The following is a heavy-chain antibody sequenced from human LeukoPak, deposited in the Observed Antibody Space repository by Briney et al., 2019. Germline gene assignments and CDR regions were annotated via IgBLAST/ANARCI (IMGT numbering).Heavy chain of an antibody. CDR2: INHSGST. CDR3: AVAGYGRRFDY. J-gene: IGHJ4*02. D-gene: IGHD5-18*01. V-gene: IGHV4-34*01. CDR1: GGSFRGNY. Sequence: SETLSRTCAGHGGSFRGNYWSWNRQPPGKGLEWIGEINHSGSTNYNPSLKSRVTISVDTSKNQFSLKLSSVTAADTAVYYCAVAGYGRRFDYWGQGTLVTVSS.